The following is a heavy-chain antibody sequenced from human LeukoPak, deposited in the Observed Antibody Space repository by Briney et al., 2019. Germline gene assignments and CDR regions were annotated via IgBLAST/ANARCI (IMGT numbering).Heavy chain of an antibody. CDR1: GFTFSSYS. D-gene: IGHD3-3*01. V-gene: IGHV3-30*18. CDR2: ISYDGSNK. CDR3: AKEGQLEWLTHGGNWFDP. J-gene: IGHJ5*02. Sequence: GGSLRLSCAASGFTFSSYSMNWVRQAPGKGLEWVAVISYDGSNKYYADSVKGRFTISRDNSKNTLYLQMNSLRAEDTAVYYCAKEGQLEWLTHGGNWFDPWGQGTLVTVSS.